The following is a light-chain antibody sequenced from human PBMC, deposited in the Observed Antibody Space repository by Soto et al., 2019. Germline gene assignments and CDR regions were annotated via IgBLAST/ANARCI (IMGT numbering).Light chain of an antibody. CDR2: AAS. CDR1: QGISSW. Sequence: DLQMTQSPSSVSASVGDRVTITCRASQGISSWLGWYQQKPGKAPKLLIYAASSLQSGVPSRFSGNGSGTDFTLTISSLQTEDFATYYCQQGNSFPRTFGPGTKLEIK. CDR3: QQGNSFPRT. J-gene: IGKJ2*01. V-gene: IGKV1-12*01.